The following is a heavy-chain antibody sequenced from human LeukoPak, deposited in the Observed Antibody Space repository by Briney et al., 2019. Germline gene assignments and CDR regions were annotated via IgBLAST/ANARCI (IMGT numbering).Heavy chain of an antibody. CDR1: GNSISSSDYY. D-gene: IGHD1-26*01. Sequence: SETLSLTCTVSGNSISSSDYYWGWIRQPPGKGLGWIGTISYSGSTYYNPSLQSRVTISVDTSKNQFSLELSSVTAADTAVYYCARGSRRLADFHYWGQGTLVTVSS. V-gene: IGHV4-39*01. J-gene: IGHJ4*02. CDR2: ISYSGST. CDR3: ARGSRRLADFHY.